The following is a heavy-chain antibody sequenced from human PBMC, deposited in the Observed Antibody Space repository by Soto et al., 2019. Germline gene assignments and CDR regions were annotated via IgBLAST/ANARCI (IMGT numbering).Heavy chain of an antibody. D-gene: IGHD6-19*01. V-gene: IGHV4-61*01. Sequence: QVQLQESGPGLVKPSETLSLTCTVSGGSVSSGSYYWSWIRQPPGKGLEWIGYIYYSGSTNYNPSLKSRVTISVDTSKNQFSLKLSSVTAADMAVYYCARDSSGWYLFDYWGQGTLVTVSS. CDR2: IYYSGST. CDR1: GGSVSSGSYY. J-gene: IGHJ4*02. CDR3: ARDSSGWYLFDY.